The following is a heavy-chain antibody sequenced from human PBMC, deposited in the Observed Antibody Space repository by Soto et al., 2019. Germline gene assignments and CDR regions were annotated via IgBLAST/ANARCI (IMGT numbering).Heavy chain of an antibody. CDR1: GYTFTSYD. D-gene: IGHD1-1*01. V-gene: IGHV1-8*01. CDR2: MNPNRGNT. CDR3: ARMTLDWALNWFDP. J-gene: IGHJ5*02. Sequence: QVQLVQSGAEVKKPGASVKVSCKASGYTFTSYDINWVRQATGQGLEWMGWMNPNRGNTGYAQKFQGRVTMTRKTSISTAYMELSSLRSEDTAVYYCARMTLDWALNWFDPWGQGTLVTVSS.